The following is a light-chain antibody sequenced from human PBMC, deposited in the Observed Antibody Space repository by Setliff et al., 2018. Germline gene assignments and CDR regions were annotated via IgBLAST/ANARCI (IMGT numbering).Light chain of an antibody. CDR1: SNDVWGHNY. CDR2: DVT. V-gene: IGLV2-8*01. Sequence: QSALTQPPSASGSPGQSVTISCTGTSNDVWGHNYVSWYQQHPGKAPQLIIYDVTKRPSGVPDRFSGSKSGNTASLTVSGLQAEDEAEYFCSFAFGGLGVFGGGTKVTVL. CDR3: SFAFGGLGV. J-gene: IGLJ3*02.